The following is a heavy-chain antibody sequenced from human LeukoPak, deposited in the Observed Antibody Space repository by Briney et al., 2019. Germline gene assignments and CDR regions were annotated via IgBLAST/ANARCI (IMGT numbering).Heavy chain of an antibody. D-gene: IGHD3-22*01. V-gene: IGHV3-11*01. CDR1: GFTFSDYY. CDR3: TTDSSGYYPRPS. J-gene: IGHJ4*02. CDR2: ISSSGSTI. Sequence: PGGSLRLSCAASGFTFSDYYMSWIRQAPGKGLEWVSYISSSGSTIYYADSVKGRFTISRDNAKNSLYLQMNSLRAEDTAVYYCTTDSSGYYPRPSWGQGTLVTVSS.